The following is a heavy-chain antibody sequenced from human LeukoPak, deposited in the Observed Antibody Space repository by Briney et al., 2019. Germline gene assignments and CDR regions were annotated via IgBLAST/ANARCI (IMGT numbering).Heavy chain of an antibody. J-gene: IGHJ4*02. Sequence: ASVKVSCKTSAYTFTYYYIHWVRQAPGQGLEWMGWINPNSGETNSAQKFQGRVTMTGDTSISTAYMELRRVTSDDTAVYYCARDRDYSNTERGFDYWGQGTLVTVSS. CDR3: ARDRDYSNTERGFDY. CDR1: AYTFTYYY. CDR2: INPNSGET. D-gene: IGHD4-11*01. V-gene: IGHV1-2*02.